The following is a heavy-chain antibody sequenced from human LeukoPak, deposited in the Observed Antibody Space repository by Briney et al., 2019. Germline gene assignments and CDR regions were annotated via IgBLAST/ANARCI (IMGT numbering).Heavy chain of an antibody. J-gene: IGHJ6*03. CDR3: RRERNAYYMDV. CDR2: IKADGST. V-gene: IGHV3-74*01. CDR1: GFTFGNFW. Sequence: GGSLRLSCSPSGFTFGNFWMPWVRPGPEKGLVWVSGIKADGSTGYADSVKGRFTISRDNAKNTLYLQMSSLSSEDTAAYYCRRERNAYYMDVWGKGNTVTVSS.